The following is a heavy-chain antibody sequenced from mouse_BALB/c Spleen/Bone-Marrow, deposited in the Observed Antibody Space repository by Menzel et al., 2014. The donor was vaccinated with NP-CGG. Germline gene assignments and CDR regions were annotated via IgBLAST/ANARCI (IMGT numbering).Heavy chain of an antibody. CDR1: GFTFSSYG. CDR3: ARHYYGAR. D-gene: IGHD1-2*01. J-gene: IGHJ3*01. V-gene: IGHV5-6-3*01. CDR2: INSNGGST. Sequence: EVQRVESGRDLVKPGGPLKLSCAASGFTFSSYGMSWVRQTPDKRLELVATINSNGGSTYYPDSVKGRFTISRDNAKNTLYLQMSSLKSEDTGMYYCARHYYGARWGQGTLVTVSA.